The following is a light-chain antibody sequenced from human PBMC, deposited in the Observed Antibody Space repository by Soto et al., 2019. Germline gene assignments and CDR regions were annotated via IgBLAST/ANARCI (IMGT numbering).Light chain of an antibody. V-gene: IGKV3-20*01. CDR1: QSVSSKY. J-gene: IGKJ4*01. CDR2: GTS. CDR3: QRSGGSVS. Sequence: DIVLTQSPGTLSLSPGERATLSCRASQSVSSKYLAWYQQKPGQPPRVLIYGTSIRATGIPERFSGSGSGTDFTLTIHRLEPEDFAVYYCQRSGGSVSFGGGTKVE.